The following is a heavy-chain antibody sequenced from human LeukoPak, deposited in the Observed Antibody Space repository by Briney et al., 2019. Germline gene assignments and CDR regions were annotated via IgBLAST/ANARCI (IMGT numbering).Heavy chain of an antibody. J-gene: IGHJ4*02. CDR2: IFPSGGGI. Sequence: GGSLRLSCAASGFTFSTFAMIWVRQPPGKGLEWVSSIFPSGGGIHYADSVKGRFTISRDNSKSTLSLQMNSLRAEDTAIYYCATYRQVQVPFECWGQGTLVTVSS. CDR3: ATYRQVQVPFEC. V-gene: IGHV3-23*01. CDR1: GFTFSTFA. D-gene: IGHD5-18*01.